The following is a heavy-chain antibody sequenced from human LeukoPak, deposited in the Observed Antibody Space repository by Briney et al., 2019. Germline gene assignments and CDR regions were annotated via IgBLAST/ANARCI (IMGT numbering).Heavy chain of an antibody. V-gene: IGHV4-61*02. D-gene: IGHD2-21*02. CDR3: ARVQYCGGDCYSGNFDY. Sequence: SQTLSLTCTVSGGSISSGSYYWSWIRQPAGKGLEWIGRIYTSGSTNYNPSLKSRVTISVDTSKNQFSLKLSSVTAADTAVYYCARVQYCGGDCYSGNFDYWGQGTLVTVSP. J-gene: IGHJ4*01. CDR2: IYTSGST. CDR1: GGSISSGSYY.